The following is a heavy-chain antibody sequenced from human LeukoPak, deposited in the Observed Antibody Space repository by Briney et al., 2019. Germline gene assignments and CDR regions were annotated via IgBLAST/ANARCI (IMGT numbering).Heavy chain of an antibody. CDR3: ARDLSSSSSMDV. J-gene: IGHJ6*04. Sequence: SETLSLTCTVSGGSISGDYWSWIRQPPGKGLGWIGYIYYSGTTNYNPSLKSRVTISVDTSKNQFSLNLSSVTAADTAVYYCARDLSSSSSMDVWGKGTTVTVSS. CDR2: IYYSGTT. CDR1: GGSISGDY. D-gene: IGHD6-6*01. V-gene: IGHV4-59*01.